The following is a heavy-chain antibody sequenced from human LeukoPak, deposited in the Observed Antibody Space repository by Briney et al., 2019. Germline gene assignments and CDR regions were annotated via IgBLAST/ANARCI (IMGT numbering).Heavy chain of an antibody. Sequence: PSETLSLTCAVYGGSFSGYYWSWIRQPPGKGLEWIGEINHSGSTNYNPSLKSRVTISVDTSKNQFSLKLSSVTAADTAVYYCARLRTTAVMFDSWGQGTLVTVSS. J-gene: IGHJ4*02. CDR3: ARLRTTAVMFDS. CDR1: GGSFSGYY. V-gene: IGHV4-34*01. CDR2: INHSGST. D-gene: IGHD4-17*01.